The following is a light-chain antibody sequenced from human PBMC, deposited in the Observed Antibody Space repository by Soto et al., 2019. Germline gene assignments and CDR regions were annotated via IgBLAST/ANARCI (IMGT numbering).Light chain of an antibody. CDR1: QSLYSN. Sequence: DIVMTQSPATLSVSPGERATLSCRASQSLYSNLAWYQQKPGQAPRLLIYGASTRATGIPARFSGSGSGTEYTLTISSLQSEDFAIYYCQQYSDRPTTFGQGTKVEIK. V-gene: IGKV3-15*01. J-gene: IGKJ1*01. CDR3: QQYSDRPTT. CDR2: GAS.